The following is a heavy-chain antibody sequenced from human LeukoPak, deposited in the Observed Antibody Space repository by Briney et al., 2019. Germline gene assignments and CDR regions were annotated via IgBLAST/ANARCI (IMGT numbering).Heavy chain of an antibody. J-gene: IGHJ6*02. V-gene: IGHV4-59*08. CDR1: GGSISSYY. CDR3: ARISSVTKIPRTYYDFWSGYYYYGMDV. D-gene: IGHD3-3*01. Sequence: KPSETLSHTCTVSGGSISSYYWSWIRQPPGKGLEWIGYIYYSGSTNYNPSLKSRVTISVDTSKNQFSLKLSSVTAADTAVYYCARISSVTKIPRTYYDFWSGYYYYGMDVWGQGTTVTVSS. CDR2: IYYSGST.